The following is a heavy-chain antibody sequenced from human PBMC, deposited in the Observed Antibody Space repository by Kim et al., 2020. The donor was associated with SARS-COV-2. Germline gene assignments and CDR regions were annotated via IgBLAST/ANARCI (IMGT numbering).Heavy chain of an antibody. CDR3: ARKDYGLDV. Sequence: SETLSLTCTVSGGSISSGAYYWSWIRQHPGKGLEWIGYIYYSGNSYYNPSLKSRVTMSVDTSKNQFSLKLTSVTAADTAVYYCARKDYGLDVWGQVTTVTVSS. V-gene: IGHV4-31*03. J-gene: IGHJ6*02. CDR1: GGSISSGAYY. CDR2: IYYSGNS.